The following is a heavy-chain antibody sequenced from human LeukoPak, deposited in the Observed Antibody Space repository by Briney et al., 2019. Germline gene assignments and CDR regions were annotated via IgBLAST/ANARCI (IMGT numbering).Heavy chain of an antibody. CDR3: AKGGYTVYYFDY. J-gene: IGHJ4*02. V-gene: IGHV3-30*18. CDR1: GFTFSSYG. Sequence: GRSLGLSCAASGFTFSSYGMHWVRQAPGKGLEWVAVISYDGSNKYYADSVKGRFTISRDNSKNTLYLQMNSLRAEDTAVYYCAKGGYTVYYFDYWGQGTLVTVSS. CDR2: ISYDGSNK. D-gene: IGHD6-25*01.